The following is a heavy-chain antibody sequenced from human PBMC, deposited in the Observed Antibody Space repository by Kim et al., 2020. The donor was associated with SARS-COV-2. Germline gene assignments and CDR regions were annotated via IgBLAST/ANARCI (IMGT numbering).Heavy chain of an antibody. J-gene: IGHJ4*02. V-gene: IGHV3-11*06. D-gene: IGHD3-10*01. Sequence: SVQGRFTISRDNAKNSLYLQMNSLRAEDTAVYYCARDPPPTYYYGSGSPDYWGQGTLVTVSS. CDR3: ARDPPPTYYYGSGSPDY.